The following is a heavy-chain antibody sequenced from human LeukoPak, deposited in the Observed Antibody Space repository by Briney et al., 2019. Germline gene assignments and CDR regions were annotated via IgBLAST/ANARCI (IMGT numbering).Heavy chain of an antibody. CDR2: ISAYNGNT. V-gene: IGHV1-18*01. Sequence: ASVKVSCKASGYTFTSYGISWVRQAPGQGLEWMGWISAYNGNTNYAQKLQGRVTMTTDTSTSTAYMELRSLRSDDTAVYCCARTPLPYYDSSGPGDYWGQGTLVTVSS. J-gene: IGHJ4*02. CDR3: ARTPLPYYDSSGPGDY. D-gene: IGHD3-22*01. CDR1: GYTFTSYG.